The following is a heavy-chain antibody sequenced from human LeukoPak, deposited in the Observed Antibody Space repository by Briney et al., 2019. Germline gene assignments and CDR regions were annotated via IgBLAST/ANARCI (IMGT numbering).Heavy chain of an antibody. V-gene: IGHV1-46*01. CDR2: INPSGGST. CDR3: ARVLGWLVRWDFDY. Sequence: ASVKVSCKASGYTFTSYYMHWVRQAPGQGLESMGIINPSGGSTSYAQKFQGRVTMTRDTSTSTAYMELRSLRSDDTAVYYCARVLGWLVRWDFDYWGQGTLVTVSS. CDR1: GYTFTSYY. J-gene: IGHJ4*02. D-gene: IGHD6-19*01.